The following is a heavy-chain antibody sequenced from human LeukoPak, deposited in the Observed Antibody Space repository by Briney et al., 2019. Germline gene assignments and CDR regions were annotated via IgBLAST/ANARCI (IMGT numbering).Heavy chain of an antibody. Sequence: ASVKVSCKASGGTFSSYAISWVRQAPGQGLEWMGGIIPIFGTANYAQKFQGRVTITADESTSTAYMELSSLRSEDTAVYYCARDQGYCDSSGYYFDYWGQGTLVTVSS. CDR3: ARDQGYCDSSGYYFDY. D-gene: IGHD3-22*01. CDR1: GGTFSSYA. V-gene: IGHV1-69*13. J-gene: IGHJ4*02. CDR2: IIPIFGTA.